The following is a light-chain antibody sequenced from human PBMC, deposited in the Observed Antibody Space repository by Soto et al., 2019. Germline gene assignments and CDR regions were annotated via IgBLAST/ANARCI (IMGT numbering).Light chain of an antibody. J-gene: IGLJ1*01. CDR1: NSRSGSNY. Sequence: QSVLPQPPSASGTPGQGVTISCSTTNSRSGSNYVYWYQQLPGAAPKLLIYRNDQRPSGVPDRFSASKSGTSASLAISGLRSEDEADYFCAKWDDSLRVYVFGSGTKLTVL. CDR2: RND. CDR3: AKWDDSLRVYV. V-gene: IGLV1-47*01.